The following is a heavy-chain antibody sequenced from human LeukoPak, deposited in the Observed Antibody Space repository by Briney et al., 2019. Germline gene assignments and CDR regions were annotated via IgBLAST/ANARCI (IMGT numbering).Heavy chain of an antibody. CDR1: GFTFSNAW. CDR2: IKSKTDGGTT. J-gene: IGHJ6*02. CDR3: TTALGGYYYYGMDV. V-gene: IGHV3-15*01. Sequence: PGGSLRLSCAASGFTFSNAWMSWVRQAPGKGLEWVGRIKSKTDGGTTDYAAPVKGRFTISRDDSKNTQYLQMNSLKTEDTAVYYCTTALGGYYYYGMDVWGQGTTVTVSS. D-gene: IGHD3-16*01.